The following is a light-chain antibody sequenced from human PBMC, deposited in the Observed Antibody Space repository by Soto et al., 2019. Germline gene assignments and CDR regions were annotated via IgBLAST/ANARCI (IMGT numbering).Light chain of an antibody. J-gene: IGKJ1*01. CDR2: TAS. V-gene: IGKV1-27*01. CDR1: QGIGNN. CDR3: QKYDSVPWS. Sequence: DIQMTQSPSSLSASVGDRVTITCRASQGIGNNLAWYQQKPGKVPKVLSYTASTLHSGVPSRFSGSGSGTDFTLTINSLQPEDVATYFCQKYDSVPWSFGQGTRVEI.